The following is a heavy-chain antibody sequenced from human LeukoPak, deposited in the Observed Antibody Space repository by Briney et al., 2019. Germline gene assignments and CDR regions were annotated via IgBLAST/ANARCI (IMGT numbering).Heavy chain of an antibody. V-gene: IGHV3-48*04. D-gene: IGHD6-13*01. CDR1: GFTFGTYS. Sequence: GGSLRLSCVASGFTFGTYSMKWVRQAPGKGLEWVSYISDSSSTIYYADSVRGRLTISRDNAKNSLYLQMNSLRAEDTAIYYCARDPGTLATYFDYWGPGTLVTVSS. J-gene: IGHJ4*02. CDR2: ISDSSSTI. CDR3: ARDPGTLATYFDY.